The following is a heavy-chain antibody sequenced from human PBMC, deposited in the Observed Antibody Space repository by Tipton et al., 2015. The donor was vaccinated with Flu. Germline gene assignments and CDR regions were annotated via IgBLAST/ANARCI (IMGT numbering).Heavy chain of an antibody. J-gene: IGHJ4*02. D-gene: IGHD3-10*01. CDR2: INHSGST. Sequence: TLSLTCNVSGDSISSGSYYWSWIRQPPGKGLEWIGEINHSGSTNYNPSLKSRVTISVDTSKNQFSLKLSSVTAADTAVYYCARGLYGSGSYQRRYFDSWGQGTLVTVSS. CDR3: ARGLYGSGSYQRRYFDS. V-gene: IGHV4-39*07. CDR1: GDSISSGSYY.